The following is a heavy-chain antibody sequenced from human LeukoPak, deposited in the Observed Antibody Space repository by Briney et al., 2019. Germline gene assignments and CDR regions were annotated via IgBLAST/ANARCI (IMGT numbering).Heavy chain of an antibody. J-gene: IGHJ4*02. V-gene: IGHV3-7*01. CDR2: IKQDGSEK. CDR3: ARVQWELRGVGSYFDY. CDR1: GFTFSSYW. Sequence: PGGSLRLSCAASGFTFSSYWMSGVRQAPGKGLEWVANIKQDGSEKYYVDSVKGRFTISRDNAKNSPYLQMNSLRAEDTAVYYCARVQWELRGVGSYFDYWGQGTLVTVSS. D-gene: IGHD1-26*01.